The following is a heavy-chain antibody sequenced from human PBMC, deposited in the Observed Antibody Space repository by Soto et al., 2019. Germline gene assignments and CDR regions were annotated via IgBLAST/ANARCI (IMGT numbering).Heavy chain of an antibody. D-gene: IGHD4-4*01. J-gene: IGHJ4*02. CDR3: ARSPSWETTVTPYYFDY. CDR1: RYTFISYD. CDR2: MNPKSANT. V-gene: IGHV1-8*01. Sequence: QVQLVQSGAEVKKPGASVKVSCKASRYTFISYDINWVRQATGQALEWMGWMNPKSANTGYAQNFQGRVTITRNTSISTAYMKLSSLRSEDTAVYYCARSPSWETTVTPYYFDYWGQGTLVTVSS.